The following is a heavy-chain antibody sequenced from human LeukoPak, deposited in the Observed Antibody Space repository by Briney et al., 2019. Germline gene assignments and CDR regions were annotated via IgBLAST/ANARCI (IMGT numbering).Heavy chain of an antibody. CDR3: AKDRETYYDSSGYYFDY. Sequence: GGSLRLSCAASGFTFSSYAMHWVRQAPGKGLEWVAVISYDGSNKYYADSVKGRFTISRDNSKNTLYLQMNSLRAEDAAVYYCAKDRETYYDSSGYYFDYWGQGTLVTVSS. CDR1: GFTFSSYA. D-gene: IGHD3-22*01. CDR2: ISYDGSNK. J-gene: IGHJ4*02. V-gene: IGHV3-30*04.